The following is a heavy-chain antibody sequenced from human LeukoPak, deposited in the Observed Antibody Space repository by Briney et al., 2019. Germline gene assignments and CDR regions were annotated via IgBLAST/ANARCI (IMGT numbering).Heavy chain of an antibody. CDR1: GFTLSNYW. CDR3: ARGFTMVRGAYTAFGY. D-gene: IGHD3-10*01. J-gene: IGHJ4*02. CDR2: IDSDDSST. V-gene: IGHV3-74*01. Sequence: SGGSLRLSCAASGFTLSNYWMHWVRQAPGKGLVWVSRIDSDDSSTSYADSVKGRFTIFRDNAKNTLYLQMNSLRAEDTAVYYCARGFTMVRGAYTAFGYWGQGTLVTVSS.